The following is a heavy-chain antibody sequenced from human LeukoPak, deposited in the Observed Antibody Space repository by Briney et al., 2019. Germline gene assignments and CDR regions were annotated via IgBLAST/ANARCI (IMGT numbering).Heavy chain of an antibody. CDR2: IIPIFGTA. D-gene: IGHD2-2*01. V-gene: IGHV1-69*13. CDR3: ARVSCSSTSCSREWVYDYMDV. CDR1: GGTFSSYA. J-gene: IGHJ6*03. Sequence: ASVKVSCKASGGTFSSYAISWVRQAPGQGLEWMGGIIPIFGTANYAQKFQGRVTITADESTCTAYMELSSLRSEDTAVYYCARVSCSSTSCSREWVYDYMDVWGKGTTVTVSS.